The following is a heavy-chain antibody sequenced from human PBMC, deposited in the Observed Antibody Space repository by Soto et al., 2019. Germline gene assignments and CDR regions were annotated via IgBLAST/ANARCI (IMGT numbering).Heavy chain of an antibody. D-gene: IGHD3-22*01. Sequence: GVGVGWIRQPPGKALEWLALIYWDNDKRYSPSLKSRLTITKDTSKNQVVLTMTNMDPVDTATYYCARLSYDSSGYYYRVDYCGQVTLVTVS. CDR2: IYWDNDK. V-gene: IGHV2-5*02. CDR1: GVG. CDR3: ARLSYDSSGYYYRVDY. J-gene: IGHJ4*02.